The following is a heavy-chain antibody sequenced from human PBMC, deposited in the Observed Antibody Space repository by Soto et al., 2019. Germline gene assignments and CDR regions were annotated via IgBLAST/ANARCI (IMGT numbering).Heavy chain of an antibody. CDR3: AKTRPGRGNSWARRDYVMDV. J-gene: IGHJ6*02. CDR2: INHSGST. D-gene: IGHD3-10*01. CDR1: GGSLIGNY. V-gene: IGHV4-34*01. Sequence: QVQLQQWGTGLLRPSETLSLTCAVYGGSLIGNYWTWVRQPPGKGLEWIGEINHSGSTNLNPSLTSRVTISLDMPTNQSSLKMPSVTAAATAEYYCAKTRPGRGNSWARRDYVMDVWGQGTTVTVSS.